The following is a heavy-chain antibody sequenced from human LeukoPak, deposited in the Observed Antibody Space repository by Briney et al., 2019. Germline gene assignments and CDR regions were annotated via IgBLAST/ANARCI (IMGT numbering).Heavy chain of an antibody. CDR2: ISASGGST. D-gene: IGHD1-26*01. CDR3: AKCISGSYPNKPYDY. CDR1: GFTFSSFA. V-gene: IGHV3-23*01. Sequence: GGSLILSCAASGFTFSSFAMSWVRQTPGKGLEWVSGISASGGSTYYADSVKGRFTISRDNSQNTLYLQMNSLRAEDTAVYYCAKCISGSYPNKPYDYWGQGALVTVSS. J-gene: IGHJ4*02.